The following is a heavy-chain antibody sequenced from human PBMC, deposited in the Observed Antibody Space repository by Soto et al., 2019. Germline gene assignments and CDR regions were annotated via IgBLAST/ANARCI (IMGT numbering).Heavy chain of an antibody. CDR1: GGSISSSSYY. D-gene: IGHD2-2*01. CDR2: IYYSGNT. CDR3: ARTSVLGYCSSTSCYGYYYYYMDV. Sequence: TLYLTCTVSGGSISSSSYYWGWIRQPPGKGLERIENIYYSGNTYYNPSLKSRVTISVETSKNQFSLKLNTMTAVDTALYYCARTSVLGYCSSTSCYGYYYYYMDVWGKGT. V-gene: IGHV4-39*01. J-gene: IGHJ6*03.